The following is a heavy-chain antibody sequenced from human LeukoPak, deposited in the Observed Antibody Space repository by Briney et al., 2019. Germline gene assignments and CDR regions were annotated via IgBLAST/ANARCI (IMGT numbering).Heavy chain of an antibody. D-gene: IGHD6-19*01. CDR1: GYTFSTYA. Sequence: ASVKVSCKASGYTFSTYAMNWVRQAPGQGLEWMGWINTDTGNQTYAQGFTGRFVFSLDTSVSTAYLQISSLKAEDTAVYYCAREKLYTKYSSGWSLYYWGQGTLVTVSS. CDR2: INTDTGNQ. CDR3: AREKLYTKYSSGWSLYY. V-gene: IGHV7-4-1*02. J-gene: IGHJ4*02.